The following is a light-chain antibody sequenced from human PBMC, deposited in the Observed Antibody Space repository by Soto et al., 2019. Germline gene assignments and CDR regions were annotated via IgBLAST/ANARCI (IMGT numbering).Light chain of an antibody. CDR3: QQYKNWSPQYP. Sequence: EIVLTQSPATLSVSPGDRATLSCRASQSVSSKLAWYQQRPGQAPRLLIFGASTRATGVPARLSGSGSGTDFTCTISSLQSEDLAVSLCQQYKNWSPQYPFGQGTKVEI. CDR1: QSVSSK. CDR2: GAS. V-gene: IGKV3-15*01. J-gene: IGKJ2*01.